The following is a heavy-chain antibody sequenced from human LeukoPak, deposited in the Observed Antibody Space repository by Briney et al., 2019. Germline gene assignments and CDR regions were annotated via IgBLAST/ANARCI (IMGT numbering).Heavy chain of an antibody. CDR1: GGSISSYY. V-gene: IGHV4-59*01. Sequence: SETLSLTCTVSGGSISSYYWSWIRQPPGKGLEWIGYIYYSGSTNYNPSLKSRVTISVDTSKNQFSLKLSSVTAADTAVYYCARESTWRTTYGMDVWGQGTTVTVSS. CDR2: IYYSGST. CDR3: ARESTWRTTYGMDV. J-gene: IGHJ6*02. D-gene: IGHD1-1*01.